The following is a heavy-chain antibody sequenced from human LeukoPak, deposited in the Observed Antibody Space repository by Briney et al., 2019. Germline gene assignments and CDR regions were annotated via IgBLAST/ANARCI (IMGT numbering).Heavy chain of an antibody. CDR2: ISASGRGT. CDR3: ARSPGWMTAVTKTTFDY. D-gene: IGHD6-25*01. Sequence: GGSLRLSCAASGFTFSSYSMNWVRQAPGKGLEWVSSISASGRGTYYADSVKGRFTISRDNSKNTLYLQMNSLSAEDTAIYYCARSPGWMTAVTKTTFDYWGQGTLVTVSS. CDR1: GFTFSSYS. V-gene: IGHV3-23*01. J-gene: IGHJ4*02.